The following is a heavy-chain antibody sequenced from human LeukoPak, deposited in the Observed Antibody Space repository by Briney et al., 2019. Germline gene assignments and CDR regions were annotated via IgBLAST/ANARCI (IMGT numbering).Heavy chain of an antibody. CDR3: AKDITGGRSSPYFDS. J-gene: IGHJ4*02. D-gene: IGHD6-6*01. Sequence: GGSLRLSCAASGFTFSRYWMSWVRQAPGKGLEWVSGISWNGGGMGYAVSVKGRFTISRDNAKNSLYLQMNSLRDEDTALYYCAKDITGGRSSPYFDSWGQGTLVTVSS. V-gene: IGHV3-9*01. CDR2: ISWNGGGM. CDR1: GFTFSRYW.